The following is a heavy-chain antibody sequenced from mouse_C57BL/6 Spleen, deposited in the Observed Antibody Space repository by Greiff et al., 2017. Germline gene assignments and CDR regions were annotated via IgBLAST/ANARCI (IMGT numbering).Heavy chain of an antibody. CDR3: ARQLRLFDY. J-gene: IGHJ2*01. Sequence: EVQLQQSGPELVKPGASVKISCKASGYTFTDYYMNWVKQSHGKSLEWIGDINPNNGGTSYNQKFKGKATLTVDKSSSTAYMERRSLTSEDSAVYYCARQLRLFDYWGQGTTLTVSS. V-gene: IGHV1-26*01. D-gene: IGHD3-2*02. CDR2: INPNNGGT. CDR1: GYTFTDYY.